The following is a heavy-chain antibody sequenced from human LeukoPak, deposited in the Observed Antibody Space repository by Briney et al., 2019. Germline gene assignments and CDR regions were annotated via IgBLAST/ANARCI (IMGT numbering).Heavy chain of an antibody. Sequence: GSLRLSCAASGFTFDDYGLSWIRQPPGKGLEWIGEINHSGSTNYNPSLKSRVTISVDTSKNQFSLKLSSVTAADTAVYYCARQPTGGSGSYSIDYWGQGTLVTVSS. CDR1: GFTFDDYG. D-gene: IGHD3-10*01. CDR3: ARQPTGGSGSYSIDY. CDR2: INHSGST. V-gene: IGHV4-34*01. J-gene: IGHJ4*02.